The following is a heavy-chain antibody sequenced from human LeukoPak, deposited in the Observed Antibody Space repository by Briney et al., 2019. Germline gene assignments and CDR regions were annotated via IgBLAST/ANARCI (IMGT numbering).Heavy chain of an antibody. V-gene: IGHV3-7*01. J-gene: IGHJ4*02. CDR2: INQDGSAK. CDR1: GFTFSSYW. Sequence: GGSLRLSCAPPGFTFSSYWMSWVPQAPGRGLEWVANINQDGSAKDYGGSVKGRFTISRDNAKNSLYLQMNSLRAEDTAVYFCASAPNENYFDFWGQGTLVTVSS. CDR3: ASAPNENYFDF.